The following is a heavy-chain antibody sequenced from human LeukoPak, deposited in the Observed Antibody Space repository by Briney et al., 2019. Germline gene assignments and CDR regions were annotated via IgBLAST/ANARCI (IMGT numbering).Heavy chain of an antibody. CDR1: GYTFTSYA. Sequence: GASVKVSCKASGYTFTSYAMHWVRQAPGQRLEWMGWINAGNGNTKYPQEFQGRVTITRDTSASTAYMELSSLRSEDMAVYYCARDRVRYSSSCCGYWGQGTLVTVSS. V-gene: IGHV1-3*03. J-gene: IGHJ4*02. D-gene: IGHD6-13*01. CDR3: ARDRVRYSSSCCGY. CDR2: INAGNGNT.